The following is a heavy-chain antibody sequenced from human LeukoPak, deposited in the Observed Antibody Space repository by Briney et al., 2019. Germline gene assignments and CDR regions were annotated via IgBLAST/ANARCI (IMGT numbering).Heavy chain of an antibody. CDR3: ARDRSTSADGSGFNFWENYYYAMDV. J-gene: IGHJ6*02. Sequence: ASVKVSCKASGSTFTRYYIHWVRQAPGQGLEWMGFINPGGVSTRYAEKFQGRVAMTRDTSTTTVYMDLSSMRSEDTAVYYCARDRSTSADGSGFNFWENYYYAMDVWGRGTTVTVSS. CDR1: GSTFTRYY. V-gene: IGHV1-46*01. D-gene: IGHD3-10*01. CDR2: INPGGVST.